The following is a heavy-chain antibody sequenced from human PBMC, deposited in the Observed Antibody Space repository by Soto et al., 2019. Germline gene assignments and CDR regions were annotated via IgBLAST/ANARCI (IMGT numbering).Heavy chain of an antibody. CDR2: IKQDGSET. D-gene: IGHD1-26*01. CDR1: GFTFNTYW. J-gene: IGHJ5*02. CDR3: AREVRATFDP. V-gene: IGHV3-7*01. Sequence: EVQLVESGGGLVQPGGSLRLSCAASGFTFNTYWMAWVRQAPGKGPEWVASIKQDGSETFYMDSVRGRFTISRDNAKISLYLQMNSLRAEDMAVYYCAREVRATFDPWGLGTLVTVSS.